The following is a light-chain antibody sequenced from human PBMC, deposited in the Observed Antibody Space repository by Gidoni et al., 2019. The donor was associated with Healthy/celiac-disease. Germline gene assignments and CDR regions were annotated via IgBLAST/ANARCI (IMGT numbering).Light chain of an antibody. CDR3: QAWDSNAEF. J-gene: IGLJ1*01. CDR1: RLGDKY. Sequence: SYELTQPPSVSVSPGQTASITCSGDRLGDKYTYWYQQKPGQSPVLVIYQDTKRPSGNPERFSGSNSGNTATLTISGTQALDEADYYCQAWDSNAEFFGTGTKVTGL. V-gene: IGLV3-1*01. CDR2: QDT.